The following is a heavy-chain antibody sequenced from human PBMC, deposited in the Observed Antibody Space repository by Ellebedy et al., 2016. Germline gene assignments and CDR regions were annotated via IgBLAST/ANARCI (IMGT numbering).Heavy chain of an antibody. V-gene: IGHV1-69*13. CDR3: AREGTSSPFVVVTPIYYFDY. J-gene: IGHJ4*02. CDR1: GGTFSSYA. D-gene: IGHD2-21*02. CDR2: IIPIFGTA. Sequence: SVKVSCXASGGTFSSYAISWVRQAPGQGLEWMGGIIPIFGTANYAQKFQGRVTITADESTSTAYMELSSLRSEDTAVYYCAREGTSSPFVVVTPIYYFDYWGQGTLVTVSS.